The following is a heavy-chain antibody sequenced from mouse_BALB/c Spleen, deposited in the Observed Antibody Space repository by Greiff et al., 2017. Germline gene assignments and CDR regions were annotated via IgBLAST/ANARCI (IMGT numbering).Heavy chain of an antibody. V-gene: IGHV3-6*02. CDR1: GYSITSGYY. D-gene: IGHD2-3*01. CDR2: ISYDGSN. CDR3: ASFMIPYYFDD. J-gene: IGHJ2*01. Sequence: ESGPGLVKPSQSLSLTCSVTGYSITSGYYWNWIRQFPGNKLEWMGYISYDGSNNYNPSLKNRISITRDPSTNQFFLKLNSVTTEDTATYYCASFMIPYYFDDWGQGTTLTVSS.